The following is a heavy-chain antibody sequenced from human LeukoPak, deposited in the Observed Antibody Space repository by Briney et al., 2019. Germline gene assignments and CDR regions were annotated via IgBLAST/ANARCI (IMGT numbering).Heavy chain of an antibody. Sequence: ASVKVSCKASGYTFTGYYMHWLRQAPRQGLEWMGWINPNSGGTKYAQKFQGRVTMTRDTSISKAYMELSRLRSDDTAVYYCARGVRNFDLWGRGTLVTVSS. CDR1: GYTFTGYY. J-gene: IGHJ2*01. CDR3: ARGVRNFDL. CDR2: INPNSGGT. D-gene: IGHD2-21*01. V-gene: IGHV1-2*02.